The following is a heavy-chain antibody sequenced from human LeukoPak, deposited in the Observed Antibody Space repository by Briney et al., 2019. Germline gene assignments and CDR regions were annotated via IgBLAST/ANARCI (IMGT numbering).Heavy chain of an antibody. D-gene: IGHD5-18*01. CDR1: GGSITSYY. V-gene: IGHV4-4*07. Sequence: SETLSLTCTVSGGSITSYYWSWIRQPAGEGLEWIGRIYTSGSTNYNPSLKSRVTMSLDTSKNQFSLKLGSVTAADTAVYYCARGYSYGYPYYFDYWGQGTLVTVSS. CDR3: ARGYSYGYPYYFDY. J-gene: IGHJ4*02. CDR2: IYTSGST.